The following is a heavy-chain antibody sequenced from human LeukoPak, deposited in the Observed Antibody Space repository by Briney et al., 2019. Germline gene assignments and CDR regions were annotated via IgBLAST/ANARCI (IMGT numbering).Heavy chain of an antibody. J-gene: IGHJ4*02. D-gene: IGHD2-2*03. CDR3: ARPLLDSDSFYY. CDR1: GFTFSDYY. Sequence: GGSLRLSCAASGFTFSDYYMSWIRQAPGKGLEWVSYISSSGTTIYYADSVKGRFTISRDNSKNTLYLHMNSLRAEDTAVYYCARPLLDSDSFYYWGQGTLVTVSS. CDR2: ISSSGTTI. V-gene: IGHV3-11*04.